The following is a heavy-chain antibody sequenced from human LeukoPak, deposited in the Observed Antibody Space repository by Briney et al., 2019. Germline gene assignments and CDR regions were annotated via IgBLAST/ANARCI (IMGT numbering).Heavy chain of an antibody. D-gene: IGHD3-3*01. J-gene: IGHJ4*02. CDR1: GGSTSSYY. V-gene: IGHV4-4*07. CDR3: ARELVTIFGVVISYYFDY. CDR2: IYTSGST. Sequence: SETLSLTCTVSGGSTSSYYWSWIRQPAGKGLEWIGRIYTSGSTNYNPSLKSRVTMSVDTSKNQFSLKLSSVTAADTAVYYCARELVTIFGVVISYYFDYWGQGTLVTVSS.